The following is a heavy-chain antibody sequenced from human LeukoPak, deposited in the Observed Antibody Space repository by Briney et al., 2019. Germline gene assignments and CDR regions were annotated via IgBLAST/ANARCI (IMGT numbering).Heavy chain of an antibody. D-gene: IGHD2-15*01. V-gene: IGHV3-21*01. Sequence: GSLRLSCAASGFTFSSYSMNWVRQAPGKGLEWVSSISSSSSYIYYADSVKGRFTISRDNAKNSLYLQMNSLRAEDTAVYYCARLLALGYCSGGSCYSLAFDIWGQGTMVTVSS. CDR2: ISSSSSYI. J-gene: IGHJ3*02. CDR3: ARLLALGYCSGGSCYSLAFDI. CDR1: GFTFSSYS.